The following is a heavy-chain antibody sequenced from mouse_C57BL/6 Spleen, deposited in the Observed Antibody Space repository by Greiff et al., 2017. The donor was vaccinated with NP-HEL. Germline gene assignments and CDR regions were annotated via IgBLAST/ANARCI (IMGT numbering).Heavy chain of an antibody. J-gene: IGHJ1*03. V-gene: IGHV1-55*01. Sequence: QVQLQQPGAELVKPGASVKMSCKASGYTFTSYWITWVKQRPGQGLEWIGDIYPGSGSTNYNEKFKSKATLTVDTSSSTAYMQLSSLTSEDSAVYYCARGSITKVVARGLYFDVWGTGTTVTVSS. CDR3: ARGSITKVVARGLYFDV. D-gene: IGHD1-1*01. CDR1: GYTFTSYW. CDR2: IYPGSGST.